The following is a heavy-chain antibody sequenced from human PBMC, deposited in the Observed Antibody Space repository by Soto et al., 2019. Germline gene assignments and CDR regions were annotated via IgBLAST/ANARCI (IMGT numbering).Heavy chain of an antibody. CDR3: ARGDDILTGYAFDY. Sequence: TLSLTCTVSGGSISSYYWSWIRQPPGKGLEWIGYIYYSGSTNYNPSLKSRVTISVDTSKNQFSLKLSSVTAADTAVYYCARGDDILTGYAFDYWGQGTLVTVSS. J-gene: IGHJ4*02. V-gene: IGHV4-59*01. D-gene: IGHD3-9*01. CDR2: IYYSGST. CDR1: GGSISSYY.